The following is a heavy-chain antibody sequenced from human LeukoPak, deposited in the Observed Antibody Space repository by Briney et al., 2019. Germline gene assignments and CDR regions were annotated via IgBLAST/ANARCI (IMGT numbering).Heavy chain of an antibody. CDR2: INHSGST. Sequence: SETLSLTCAVYGGSFSGYYWSWIRQPPGKGLEWIGEINHSGSTNYNPSLKSRVTISVDTSKNQFSLKLSSVTAADTAVYYCARGRVYGVRGVIEVYGMDVWGQGTTVTASS. CDR3: ARGRVYGVRGVIEVYGMDV. J-gene: IGHJ6*02. V-gene: IGHV4-34*01. CDR1: GGSFSGYY. D-gene: IGHD3-10*01.